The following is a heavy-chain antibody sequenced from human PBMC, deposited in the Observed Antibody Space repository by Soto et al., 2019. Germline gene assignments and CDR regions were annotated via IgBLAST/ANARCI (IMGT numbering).Heavy chain of an antibody. CDR3: AVSIGARYFEY. Sequence: QVQLQESGPGLVKPSQTLSLTCTVSGGSISSGDYYWSWIRQPPGKALEWIGYIYYSGSTYYNPFLKSRVTISVDTSKNQFSLKLSSVAAAGTAVYYCAVSIGARYFEYWGQGNLVTVSS. CDR2: IYYSGST. CDR1: GGSISSGDYY. J-gene: IGHJ4*02. D-gene: IGHD6-6*01. V-gene: IGHV4-30-4*01.